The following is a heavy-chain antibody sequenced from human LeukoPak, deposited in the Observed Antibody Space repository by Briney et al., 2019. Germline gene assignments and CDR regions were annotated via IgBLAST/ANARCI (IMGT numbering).Heavy chain of an antibody. Sequence: PGGSLRLSCAASGFTFSSYSMNWVRQAPGKGLEWVSYISSSSSTMYYADSVKGRFTISRDNAKNSLYLQMNSLRAEDTAVYYCARDDCSSTSCYVPPGYFDLWGRGTLVTVSS. CDR3: ARDDCSSTSCYVPPGYFDL. CDR1: GFTFSSYS. CDR2: ISSSSSTM. D-gene: IGHD2-2*01. J-gene: IGHJ2*01. V-gene: IGHV3-48*01.